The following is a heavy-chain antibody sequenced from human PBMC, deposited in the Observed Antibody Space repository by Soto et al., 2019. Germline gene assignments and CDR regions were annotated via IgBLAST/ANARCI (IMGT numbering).Heavy chain of an antibody. V-gene: IGHV1-18*01. Sequence: ASVKVSCKASGYTFTSYGISWVRQAPGQGLEWMGWISTYNGNTNYAQKLQGRVTMTTDTSTSTAYMELRSLRSDDTAVYYCARDTIYDSSGYYYAALDYWGQGTLVTVSS. CDR3: ARDTIYDSSGYYYAALDY. CDR1: GYTFTSYG. CDR2: ISTYNGNT. D-gene: IGHD3-22*01. J-gene: IGHJ4*02.